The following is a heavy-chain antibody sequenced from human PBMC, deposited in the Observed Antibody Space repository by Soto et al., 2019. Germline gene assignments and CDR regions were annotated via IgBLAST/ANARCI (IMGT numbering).Heavy chain of an antibody. V-gene: IGHV3-48*02. CDR3: ARDASDYVWGALPPGLNWFDP. CDR1: GFTFSSYS. Sequence: GGSLRLSCAASGFTFSSYSMNWVRQAPGKGLEWVSYISSSSSTIYYAAFVKGRFTISGDNAKNSLYLQMNSLRDEDTAVYYCARDASDYVWGALPPGLNWFDPWGQGTLVTVSS. J-gene: IGHJ5*02. CDR2: ISSSSSTI. D-gene: IGHD3-16*01.